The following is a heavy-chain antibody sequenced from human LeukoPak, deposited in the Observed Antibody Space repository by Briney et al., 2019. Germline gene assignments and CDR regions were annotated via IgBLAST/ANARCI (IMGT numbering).Heavy chain of an antibody. V-gene: IGHV3-74*01. D-gene: IGHD6-6*01. J-gene: IGHJ4*02. Sequence: GGSLRLSCAASGFTFSSVWMHWVRQAPGKGLLWVSRINTDGSSTTYADSVKFRFTISRHNAKNTLYLQMNSLRAEDTAVYYCARGGVYSTSAVDYWGQGTLVTVSS. CDR2: INTDGSST. CDR3: ARGGVYSTSAVDY. CDR1: GFTFSSVW.